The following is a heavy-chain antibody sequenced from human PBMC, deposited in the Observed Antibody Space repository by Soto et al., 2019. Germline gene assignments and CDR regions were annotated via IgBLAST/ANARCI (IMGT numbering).Heavy chain of an antibody. CDR3: AKMVEWVLSLDY. CDR2: ISYDGTVE. CDR1: GFTFRNYG. Sequence: QVQLVESGGGVVQPGRSLRLSCAASGFTFRNYGMHWVRQAPGKGLEWVAVISYDGTVEDYADSVKGRFTISRDNSKNTLLLQMNSLRPEDTAVYYCAKMVEWVLSLDYWGQGTLVTVSS. J-gene: IGHJ4*02. V-gene: IGHV3-30*18. D-gene: IGHD3-3*01.